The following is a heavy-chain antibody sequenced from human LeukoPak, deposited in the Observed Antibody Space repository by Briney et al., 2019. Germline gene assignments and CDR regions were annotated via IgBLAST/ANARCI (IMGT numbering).Heavy chain of an antibody. CDR1: GFTFSSYS. J-gene: IGHJ1*01. CDR2: ISSSSSTI. V-gene: IGHV3-48*01. CDR3: AKDVGRGSYYPEYFQH. Sequence: PGGSLRLSCAASGFTFSSYSMNWVRQAPGKGLEWVSYISSSSSTIYYADSVKGRFTISRDNAKNSLYLQMNSLRAEDTAVYYCAKDVGRGSYYPEYFQHWGQGTLVTVSS. D-gene: IGHD1-26*01.